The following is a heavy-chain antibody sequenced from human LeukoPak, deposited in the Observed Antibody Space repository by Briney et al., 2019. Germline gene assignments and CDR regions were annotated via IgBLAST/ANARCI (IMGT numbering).Heavy chain of an antibody. Sequence: GGSLRPSCAASGFTFSSHGMHWVRQAPAKGREWVAFRRYDGSNYSYGDSVKGRFTLSRDNSKSTLYLEMNRLRPDDTALYYCARGPIVVVTSPKFDPWGQGTLVTVSS. J-gene: IGHJ5*02. CDR1: GFTFSSHG. CDR2: RRYDGSNY. D-gene: IGHD2-21*02. CDR3: ARGPIVVVTSPKFDP. V-gene: IGHV3-30*02.